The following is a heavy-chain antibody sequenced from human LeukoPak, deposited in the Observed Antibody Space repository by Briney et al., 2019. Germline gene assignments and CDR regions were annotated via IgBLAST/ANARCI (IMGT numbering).Heavy chain of an antibody. CDR3: ARAGYSSSSRGGYYYYGMDV. D-gene: IGHD6-6*01. J-gene: IGHJ6*02. CDR2: IIPIFDTA. V-gene: IGHV1-69*13. Sequence: GASVKVSCKASGGTFSSYAISWVRQAPGQGLEWMGGIIPIFDTANYAQSFQGRVTITADEPTSTAYMELSSLRSEDTAVYYCARAGYSSSSRGGYYYYGMDVWGQGTTVTVSS. CDR1: GGTFSSYA.